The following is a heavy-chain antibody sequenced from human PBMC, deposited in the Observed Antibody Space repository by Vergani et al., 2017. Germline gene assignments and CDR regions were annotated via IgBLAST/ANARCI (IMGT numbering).Heavy chain of an antibody. CDR3: ARVFDSSGSYYPYYYYMDV. CDR2: IIPIFGTA. V-gene: IGHV1-69*01. D-gene: IGHD3-22*01. Sequence: QVQLVQSGAEVKKPGSSVKVSCKASGGTFSSYAISWVRQAPGQGLEWMGGIIPIFGTANYAQKFQGRVTITADESTSTAYMELSILRSEDTSVYYCARVFDSSGSYYPYYYYMDVWGKGTTVTVSS. J-gene: IGHJ6*03. CDR1: GGTFSSYA.